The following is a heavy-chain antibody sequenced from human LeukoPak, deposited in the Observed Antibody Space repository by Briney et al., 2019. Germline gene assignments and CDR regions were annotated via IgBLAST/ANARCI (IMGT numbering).Heavy chain of an antibody. V-gene: IGHV4-34*01. CDR1: GGSFSGCY. CDR3: ARSLGYCSSTSCYTGYYYGMDV. D-gene: IGHD2-2*02. CDR2: INHSGGT. Sequence: SETLSLTCAVYGGSFSGCYWSWIRQPPGKGLEWIGEINHSGGTNYNPSLKSRVTISVDTSKNQFSLKLSSVTAADTAVYYCARSLGYCSSTSCYTGYYYGMDVWGQGTTVTVSS. J-gene: IGHJ6*02.